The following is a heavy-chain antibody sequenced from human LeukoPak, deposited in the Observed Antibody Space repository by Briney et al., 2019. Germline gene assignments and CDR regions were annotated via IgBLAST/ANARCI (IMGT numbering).Heavy chain of an antibody. J-gene: IGHJ4*02. CDR1: GFTFTSYI. V-gene: IGHV3-21*01. D-gene: IGHD6-13*01. Sequence: PGGSLRLSCVGSGFTFTSYIMNWVRQAPGKGLEWVSSISSSGNYIYYADSVKGRFTISRDNAKNSLYLQMNSLRAEDTAVYHCAREYSSSWYYSDYWGQGTLVTVSS. CDR2: ISSSGNYI. CDR3: AREYSSSWYYSDY.